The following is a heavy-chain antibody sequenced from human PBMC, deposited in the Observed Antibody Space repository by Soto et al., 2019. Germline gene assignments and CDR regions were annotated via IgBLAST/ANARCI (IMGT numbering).Heavy chain of an antibody. J-gene: IGHJ4*02. CDR3: ARGRYGDY. D-gene: IGHD1-1*01. V-gene: IGHV1-18*01. CDR1: GYTFTSYG. CDR2: ISAHNDNT. Sequence: QVHLVQSGAEVKKPGASVKVSCKCSGYTFTSYGITWVRQAHGQGLEWMGWISAHNDNTDYAQKLQGRVTVTRDTSTSTAYMELRSLRSDDTAVYYCARGRYGDYWGQGALVTVSS.